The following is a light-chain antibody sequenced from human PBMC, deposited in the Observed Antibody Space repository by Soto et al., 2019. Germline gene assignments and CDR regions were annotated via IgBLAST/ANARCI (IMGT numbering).Light chain of an antibody. CDR3: AAWDDSLSWV. J-gene: IGLJ3*02. Sequence: QAVVTQPPSASGTPGQRVTISCSGSSSNIGSNTVNWYQQLPGTAPKHLIFSNNQRPSGVPDRFSGSKSGTSASLAISGLQPEDEADSYCAAWDDSLSWVFGGGTKLTVL. CDR2: SNN. V-gene: IGLV1-44*01. CDR1: SSNIGSNT.